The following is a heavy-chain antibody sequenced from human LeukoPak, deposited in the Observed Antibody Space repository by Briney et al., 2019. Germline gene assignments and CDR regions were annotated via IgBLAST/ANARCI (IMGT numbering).Heavy chain of an antibody. J-gene: IGHJ4*02. CDR1: GFTFSTYS. V-gene: IGHV3-21*01. Sequence: GGSLRLSCAASGFTFSTYSMNWVRQAPGKGLEWVSSISGSSIYIYYADSVKGRFTISRDNAKDSLYLQMNSLRAEDTAVYYCARDPPYSDSTGYYYDYWGQGTLVTVSS. D-gene: IGHD3-22*01. CDR2: ISGSSIYI. CDR3: ARDPPYSDSTGYYYDY.